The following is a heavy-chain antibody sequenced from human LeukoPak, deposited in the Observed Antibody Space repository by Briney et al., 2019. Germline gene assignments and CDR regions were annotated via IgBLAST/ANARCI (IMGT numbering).Heavy chain of an antibody. CDR2: IYTSGST. D-gene: IGHD3-16*01. CDR1: GGSISSYY. V-gene: IGHV4-4*07. CDR3: ARGSVPTSYYYYMDV. J-gene: IGHJ6*03. Sequence: SETLSLTCTVSGGSISSYYWSWIRQPAGKGLEWIGRIYTSGSTNYNPSLKSRVTMSVDTSKNQFSLKLSSVTAADTAVYYCARGSVPTSYYYYMDVWGKGTTVTISS.